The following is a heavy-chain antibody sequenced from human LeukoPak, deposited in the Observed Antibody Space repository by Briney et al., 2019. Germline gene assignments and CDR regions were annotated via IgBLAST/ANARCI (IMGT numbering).Heavy chain of an antibody. CDR2: THNDGST. D-gene: IGHD1-1*01. CDR1: GFTFSNYN. Sequence: GGSLRLSCAASGFTFSNYNMNWVRQAPGKGLEWVSLTHNDGSTYYADSVQGRFIISRDNSENSLYLQMNSLRAEDTAVYYCATGKNDIGAAFDFWGQGTMVTVSS. J-gene: IGHJ3*01. CDR3: ATGKNDIGAAFDF. V-gene: IGHV3-53*01.